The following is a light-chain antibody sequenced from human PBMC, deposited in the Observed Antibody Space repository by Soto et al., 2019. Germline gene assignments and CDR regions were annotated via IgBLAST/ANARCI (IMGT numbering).Light chain of an antibody. J-gene: IGKJ5*01. CDR2: GAS. Sequence: EIVLTQSPGTLSLSPGEGATLSCRASQSVSSNFLAWYQQKPGQAPRLLIDGASSRATGIPDRFSGSGSGTDFTLTISRLEPEDFAVYYCQHYGSAPSTFGQGTRLEIK. CDR1: QSVSSNF. CDR3: QHYGSAPST. V-gene: IGKV3-20*01.